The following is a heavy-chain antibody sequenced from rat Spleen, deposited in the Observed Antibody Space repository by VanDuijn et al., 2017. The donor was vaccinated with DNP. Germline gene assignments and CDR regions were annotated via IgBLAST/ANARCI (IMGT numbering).Heavy chain of an antibody. J-gene: IGHJ3*01. Sequence: EVKLVESGGGLVQPGRSLKLSCAASGFNFNDNWMGWVRQAPGKGLEWIGEINKDSSTINYTPSLKDKFNISRDNAQNTLFLQMSKLGSEDTATYYCARRIYRDNFAPSYYSSPFAYWGQGTLVTVSS. CDR1: GFNFNDNW. CDR3: ARRIYRDNFAPSYYSSPFAY. D-gene: IGHD1-2*01. V-gene: IGHV4-2*01. CDR2: INKDSSTI.